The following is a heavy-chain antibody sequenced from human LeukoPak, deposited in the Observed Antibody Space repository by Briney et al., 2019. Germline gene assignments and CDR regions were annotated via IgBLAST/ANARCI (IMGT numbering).Heavy chain of an antibody. CDR3: ARVRSSWYGYYYYGMDV. CDR1: GYTFTSYA. Sequence: ASVKVSCKASGYTFTSYAMHWVRQAPGQRLEWMGWINAGNGNTKYSQKFQGRVTITRDTSASTAYMELSSLRSEDTAVYYCARVRSSWYGYYYYGMDVWGQGTTVTVSS. D-gene: IGHD6-13*01. CDR2: INAGNGNT. V-gene: IGHV1-3*01. J-gene: IGHJ6*02.